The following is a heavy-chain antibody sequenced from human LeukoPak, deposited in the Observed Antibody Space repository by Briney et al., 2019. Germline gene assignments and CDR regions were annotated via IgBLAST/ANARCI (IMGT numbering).Heavy chain of an antibody. CDR3: ARDLTMVRGVIITPGY. CDR1: GYTFTSYG. Sequence: ASVKVSCKASGYTFTSYGISWVRQAPGQGLEWMGWISAYNGNTNYAQKLQGRVTMTTDTSTSTAYMELRSLRSDDTAMYYCARDLTMVRGVIITPGYWGQGTLVTVSS. CDR2: ISAYNGNT. D-gene: IGHD3-10*01. V-gene: IGHV1-18*01. J-gene: IGHJ4*02.